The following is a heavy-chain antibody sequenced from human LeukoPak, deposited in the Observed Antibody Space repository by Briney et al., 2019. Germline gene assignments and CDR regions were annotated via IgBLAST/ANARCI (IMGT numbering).Heavy chain of an antibody. CDR2: IYYSGST. V-gene: IGHV4-39*07. D-gene: IGHD4/OR15-4a*01. Sequence: SETLSLTCTVSGGSISSGGYYWSWIRQPPGKGLEWIGSIYYSGSTYYNPSLKSRVTISVDTSKNQFSLKLSSVTAADTAVYYCARDTGLWSAPNWFDPWGQGTLVTVSS. J-gene: IGHJ5*02. CDR3: ARDTGLWSAPNWFDP. CDR1: GGSISSGGYY.